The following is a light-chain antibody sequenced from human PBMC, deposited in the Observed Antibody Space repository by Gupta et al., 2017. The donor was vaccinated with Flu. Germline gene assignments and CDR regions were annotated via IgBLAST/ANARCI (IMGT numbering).Light chain of an antibody. J-gene: IGLJ2*01. CDR3: CSYAGSSLV. Sequence: SALTQSRSVSGPPGQSVTISCPGTSSAVGGYNYVSWYQQHPGKAPKLMIYDVSKRPSGVPDRFSGSKSGNTASLTIAGLQAEDEDDYYCCSYAGSSLVFGGGTKLTVL. CDR1: SSAVGGYNY. CDR2: DVS. V-gene: IGLV2-11*01.